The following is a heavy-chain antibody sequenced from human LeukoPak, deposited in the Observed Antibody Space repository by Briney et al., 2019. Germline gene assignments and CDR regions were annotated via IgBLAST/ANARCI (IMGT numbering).Heavy chain of an antibody. V-gene: IGHV3-23*01. J-gene: IGHJ4*02. CDR2: ISGSGGST. CDR3: AKDGALLRWPVYYFDY. D-gene: IGHD4-23*01. CDR1: GFTFSSYA. Sequence: GGSLRLSCAASGFTFSSYAMSWVRQAPGKGLEWVSAISGSGGSTYYADSVKGRFTISRDNSKNTLYLQMNSLRAEDTAVYYCAKDGALLRWPVYYFDYWGQGTLVTVSS.